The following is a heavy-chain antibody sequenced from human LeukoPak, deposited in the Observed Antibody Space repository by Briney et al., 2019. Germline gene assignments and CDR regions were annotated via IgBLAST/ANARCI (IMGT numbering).Heavy chain of an antibody. V-gene: IGHV3-30*18. D-gene: IGHD1-26*01. CDR1: GFTFSSYA. J-gene: IGHJ3*02. CDR2: ISYDGSNK. CDR3: AKDNGELLLSDAFDI. Sequence: GGSLRLSCAASGFTFSSYAMSWVRQAPGKGLEWVAVISYDGSNKYYADSVKGRFTISRDNSKNTLYLQMNSLRAEDTAVYYCAKDNGELLLSDAFDIWGQGTMVTVSS.